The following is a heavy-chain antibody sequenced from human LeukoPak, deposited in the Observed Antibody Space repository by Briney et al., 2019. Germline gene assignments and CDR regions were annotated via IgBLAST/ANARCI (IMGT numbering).Heavy chain of an antibody. D-gene: IGHD3-22*01. J-gene: IGHJ6*02. V-gene: IGHV1-18*01. CDR1: GYTFTRYG. CDR2: ISAYNGNT. CDR3: AREPLLRSDYYGMDV. Sequence: ASVKVSCKASGYTFTRYGITWVRQAPGQGLEWMGWISAYNGNTNYAQKLQGRVTMTTDTSTSTAYMELRSLRSDDTAVYYCAREPLLRSDYYGMDVWGQGTTVTVSS.